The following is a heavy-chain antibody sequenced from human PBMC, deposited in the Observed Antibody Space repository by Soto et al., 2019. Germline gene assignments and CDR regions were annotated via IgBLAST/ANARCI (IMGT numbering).Heavy chain of an antibody. V-gene: IGHV3-21*01. CDR1: GFTFSSYS. CDR3: ARDLGITMIVGFDY. CDR2: ISSSSSYI. D-gene: IGHD3-22*01. Sequence: PEGSLRLSCAASGFTFSSYSMNWVRQAPGKELEWVSSISSSSSYIYYADSVKGRFTISRDNAKNSLYLQMNSLRAEDTAVYYCARDLGITMIVGFDYWGQGTLVTVSS. J-gene: IGHJ4*02.